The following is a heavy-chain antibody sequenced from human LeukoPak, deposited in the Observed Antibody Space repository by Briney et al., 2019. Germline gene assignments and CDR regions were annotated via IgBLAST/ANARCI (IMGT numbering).Heavy chain of an antibody. V-gene: IGHV4-59*08. Sequence: SETLSLTCTVSGGSINNYYWSWIRQSPGKGLEWIGYIQDSGTTTYNPSLKSRVIMSVDTSKNQLSLKLTSVTAADTAVYFCARSDIWGSHRFLDYWGQGALLTVSS. CDR2: IQDSGTT. CDR1: GGSINNYY. D-gene: IGHD3-16*02. J-gene: IGHJ4*02. CDR3: ARSDIWGSHRFLDY.